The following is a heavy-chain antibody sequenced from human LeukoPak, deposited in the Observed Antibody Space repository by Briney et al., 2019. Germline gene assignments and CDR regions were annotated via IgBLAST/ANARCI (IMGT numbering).Heavy chain of an antibody. V-gene: IGHV3-13*01. D-gene: IGHD2-2*01. CDR3: ARGGYYAPTYYFDY. Sequence: PGGSLRLSCAASGFTFSSYDMHWVRQATGKGLEWVSAIGTAGDTYYPGSVKGRFTISRENAKNSLYLQMNSLRAGDTAVYYCARGGYYAPTYYFDYWGQGTLVTVSS. CDR1: GFTFSSYD. J-gene: IGHJ4*02. CDR2: IGTAGDT.